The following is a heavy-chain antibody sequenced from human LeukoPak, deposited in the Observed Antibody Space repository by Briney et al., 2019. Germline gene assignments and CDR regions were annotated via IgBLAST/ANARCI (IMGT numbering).Heavy chain of an antibody. Sequence: SVKVSCKASGGTFSSYAISWVRQAPGQGLEWMGGIIPIFGTANYAQKFQGRVTMTRDTSTSTVYMELSSLRSEDTAVYYCARALGGYGDSYWAFDIWGQGTMVTVSS. CDR3: ARALGGYGDSYWAFDI. CDR1: GGTFSSYA. D-gene: IGHD4-17*01. J-gene: IGHJ3*02. V-gene: IGHV1-69*05. CDR2: IIPIFGTA.